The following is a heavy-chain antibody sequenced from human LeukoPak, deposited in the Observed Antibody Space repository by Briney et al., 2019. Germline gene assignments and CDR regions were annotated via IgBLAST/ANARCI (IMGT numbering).Heavy chain of an antibody. CDR1: GFTFKNYV. D-gene: IGHD6-13*01. Sequence: PGGSLRLSCAASGFTFKNYVMHWVRQAPGKGLEWVAVISFDGSNKNYADSVKGRFTISRDNSKNTVYLQVNSLRAEDTAVYYCARERWQVAAGGTLTNNWLDPWGQGTLVTVSS. CDR2: ISFDGSNK. V-gene: IGHV3-30-3*01. J-gene: IGHJ5*02. CDR3: ARERWQVAAGGTLTNNWLDP.